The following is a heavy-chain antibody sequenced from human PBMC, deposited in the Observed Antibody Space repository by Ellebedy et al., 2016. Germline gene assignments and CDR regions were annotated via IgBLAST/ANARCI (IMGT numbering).Heavy chain of an antibody. CDR2: IYYSGST. Sequence: SETLSLTXTVSGGSISSYYWSWIRQPPGKGLEWIGYIYYSGSTNYNPSLKSRVTISVDTSKNQFSLKLSSVTAADTAVYYCARDEIVVVPAAKKYYYYGMDVWGQGTTVTVSS. CDR1: GGSISSYY. CDR3: ARDEIVVVPAAKKYYYYGMDV. J-gene: IGHJ6*02. D-gene: IGHD2-2*01. V-gene: IGHV4-59*01.